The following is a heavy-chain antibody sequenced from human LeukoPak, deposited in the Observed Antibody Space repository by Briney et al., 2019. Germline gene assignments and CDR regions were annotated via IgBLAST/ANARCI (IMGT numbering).Heavy chain of an antibody. CDR3: ASAYYDILTGTDY. J-gene: IGHJ4*02. CDR1: GFTFSSYS. D-gene: IGHD3-9*01. CDR2: ISSSSSYI. V-gene: IGHV3-21*01. Sequence: GGSLRLSCAASGFTFSSYSMNWVRQAPGKGLEWVSSISSSSSYIYYADSVKGRFTISRDNAKNSLYLQMNSLRAEDTAVYYCASAYYDILTGTDYWGQGTLVTVSS.